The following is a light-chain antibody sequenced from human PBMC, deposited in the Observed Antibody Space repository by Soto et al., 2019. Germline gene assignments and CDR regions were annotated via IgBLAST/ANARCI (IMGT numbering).Light chain of an antibody. CDR3: QSYDSSLSRV. V-gene: IGLV1-40*01. J-gene: IGLJ2*01. CDR2: GNS. CDR1: SSNIGAGYD. Sequence: QSVLTQPPSVSGAPGQRVTISCTGSSSNIGAGYDVHWYQQLPGTAPKLLIYGNSNRPSGVPDRFSGYKSGPSASLAITGLQAEDEADYSCQSYDSSLSRVFGGGTKVIVL.